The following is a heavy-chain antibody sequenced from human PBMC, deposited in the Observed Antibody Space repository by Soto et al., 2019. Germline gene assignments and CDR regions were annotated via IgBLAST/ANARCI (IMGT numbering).Heavy chain of an antibody. V-gene: IGHV4-31*03. J-gene: IGHJ5*01. Sequence: SETLSLTCNVSGDSISSGRYYWSWIRQHPEKGLKWIGYIYYSGTAQYSPSFKSRITMSVDTSKSQFSLKMTSLTAADTAIYYCARGFSTDFDW. CDR3: ARGFSTDFDW. CDR2: IYYSGTA. CDR1: GDSISSGRYY. D-gene: IGHD3-3*01.